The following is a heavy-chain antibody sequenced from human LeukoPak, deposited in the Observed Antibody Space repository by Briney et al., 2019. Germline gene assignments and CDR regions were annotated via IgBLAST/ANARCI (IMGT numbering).Heavy chain of an antibody. CDR1: GFNFGDYA. CDR2: ISWNSASI. J-gene: IGHJ1*01. CDR3: GKDSIAVGGTSYFQH. D-gene: IGHD6-19*01. V-gene: IGHV3-9*01. Sequence: GGSLRLSCASSGFNFGDYAMHWVRHAPGKGLEWVSGISWNSASIGYADSVKGRFTISRDNAKNSLYLQMNSLRTEDTALYYCGKDSIAVGGTSYFQHWGQGTLVTVSS.